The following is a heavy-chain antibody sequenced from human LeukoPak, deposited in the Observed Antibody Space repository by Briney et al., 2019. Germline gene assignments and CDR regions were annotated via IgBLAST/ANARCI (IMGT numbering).Heavy chain of an antibody. J-gene: IGHJ5*02. CDR2: IRNDGSSQ. CDR3: ARAPIGPYSNLFDP. CDR1: GFTFSNHG. Sequence: GGSLRLSCAASGFTFSNHGMHWVRQAPGKGLEWVAFIRNDGSSQYYADSVRGRFTISRDNSKNTLYLQMNSLRAEDTAVYYCARAPIGPYSNLFDPWGQGTLVTVSS. V-gene: IGHV3-30*02. D-gene: IGHD6-13*01.